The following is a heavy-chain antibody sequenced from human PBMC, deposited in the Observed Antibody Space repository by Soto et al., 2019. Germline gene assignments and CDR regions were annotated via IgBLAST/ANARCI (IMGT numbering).Heavy chain of an antibody. J-gene: IGHJ5*02. CDR3: AGHVRVGAPSAQCWSGYYSVPGGNWFAH. CDR1: GGSISSSSYY. CDR2: IYYSGST. Sequence: PSETLSLTCTVSGGSISSSSYYWGWIRQPPGKGLEWIGSIYYSGSTYYNPSLKSRVTISVDTSKNQFSLKLSSVTAADTAVYYCAGHVRVGAPSAQCWSGYYSVPGGNWFAHWREGTLVTVPS. D-gene: IGHD3-3*01. V-gene: IGHV4-39*01.